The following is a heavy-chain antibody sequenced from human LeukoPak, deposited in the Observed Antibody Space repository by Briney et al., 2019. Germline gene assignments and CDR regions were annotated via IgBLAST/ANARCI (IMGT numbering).Heavy chain of an antibody. V-gene: IGHV4-59*01. Sequence: SETLSLTCTVSGGSISSYYWSWIRQPPGKGLEWIGDIYYSGSTNYNPSLKSRVTISVDTSKNQFSLKLSSVTAADTAVYYCARGKFGYCSSTSCYVAHNLFDPWGQGTLVTVSS. CDR1: GGSISSYY. J-gene: IGHJ5*02. CDR3: ARGKFGYCSSTSCYVAHNLFDP. D-gene: IGHD2-2*01. CDR2: IYYSGST.